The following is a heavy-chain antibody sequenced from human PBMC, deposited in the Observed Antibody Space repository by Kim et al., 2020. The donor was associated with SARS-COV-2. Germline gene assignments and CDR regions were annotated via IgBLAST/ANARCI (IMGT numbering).Heavy chain of an antibody. J-gene: IGHJ4*02. CDR3: AKDAVSLVVPKFIDY. Sequence: DSVKGRFTISRDNSKNTLYLQMNSLRAEDTAVYYCAKDAVSLVVPKFIDYWGQGTLVTVSS. V-gene: IGHV3-23*01. D-gene: IGHD3-22*01.